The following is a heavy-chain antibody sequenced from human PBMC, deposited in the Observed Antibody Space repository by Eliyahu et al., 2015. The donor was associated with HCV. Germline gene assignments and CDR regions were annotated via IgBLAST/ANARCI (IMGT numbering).Heavy chain of an antibody. Sequence: QITLKESGXTLVKPTETLMLTCTFSGFSLTTSGVGVGWIRXSPGKALEWLALIFWDGDKRYSPSLKSRLTITKDTSKNQVVLTMXNMDPVDTATYHCAHTHDYGDDANGFDIWGQGTMVTVSS. CDR3: AHTHDYGDDANGFDI. CDR2: IFWDGDK. V-gene: IGHV2-5*02. J-gene: IGHJ3*02. CDR1: GFSLTTSGVG. D-gene: IGHD4-17*01.